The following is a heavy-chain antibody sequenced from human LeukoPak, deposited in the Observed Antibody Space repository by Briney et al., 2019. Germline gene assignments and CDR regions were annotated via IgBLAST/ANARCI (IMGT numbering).Heavy chain of an antibody. D-gene: IGHD2-21*02. V-gene: IGHV4-59*08. J-gene: IGHJ3*02. Sequence: SETLSLTCTVSGDSICSYYWSWIRQPPGKGLEWIGYIYHSGNINSNPSLKSRVTISVDTTKNQFSLKLSSVTAADTAVYYCARSIIVVVAAGALDIWGQGTMVTVSS. CDR3: ARSIIVVVAAGALDI. CDR1: GDSICSYY. CDR2: IYHSGNI.